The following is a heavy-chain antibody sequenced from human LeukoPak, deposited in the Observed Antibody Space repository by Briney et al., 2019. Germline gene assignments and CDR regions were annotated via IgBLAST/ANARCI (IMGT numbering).Heavy chain of an antibody. J-gene: IGHJ6*03. Sequence: GGSLRLSCAASGFTFSNYNMNWVRQAPGKGLEWVSYISSGSSIIYYADSVKGRFTISRDKAKNSLYLQMNSLRAEATAVYYCAREYGDVPAYYYYMDVWGKGTTVTVPS. CDR3: AREYGDVPAYYYYMDV. D-gene: IGHD4-17*01. CDR1: GFTFSNYN. CDR2: ISSGSSII. V-gene: IGHV3-48*01.